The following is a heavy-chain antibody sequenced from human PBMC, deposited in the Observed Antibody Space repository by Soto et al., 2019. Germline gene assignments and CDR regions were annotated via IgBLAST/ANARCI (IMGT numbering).Heavy chain of an antibody. D-gene: IGHD3-10*01. CDR2: INHSGST. Sequence: QVQLQQWGAGLLKPSETLSLTCAVYGGSFSGYYWSWIRQPPGKGLEWIGEINHSGSTNYNPSLKRRVTISVDTSKTQFSLKLSSVTAADTAVYYCARGAGALLWFGELLGFDYWGQGTLVTVSS. V-gene: IGHV4-34*01. CDR1: GGSFSGYY. CDR3: ARGAGALLWFGELLGFDY. J-gene: IGHJ4*02.